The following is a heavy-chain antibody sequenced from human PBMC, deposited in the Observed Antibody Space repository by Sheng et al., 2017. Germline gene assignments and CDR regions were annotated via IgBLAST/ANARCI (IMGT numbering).Heavy chain of an antibody. CDR1: GYTFSSYA. V-gene: IGHV1-18*01. D-gene: IGHD1-26*01. CDR3: ARGAGATSY. J-gene: IGHJ4*02. Sequence: QVQLVQSGVEVKKPGASVKVSCKASGYTFSSYAITWVRQAPGEGLEWMGWITTSNGNTNYAPEFQGRVTMTRDTSTSTAYMELRSLRFDDTAFYFCARGAGATSYWGQGPLSPSR. CDR2: ITTSNGNT.